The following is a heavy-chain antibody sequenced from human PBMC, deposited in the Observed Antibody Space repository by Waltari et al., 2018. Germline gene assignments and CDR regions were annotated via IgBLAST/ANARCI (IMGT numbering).Heavy chain of an antibody. D-gene: IGHD3-16*01. J-gene: IGHJ6*02. V-gene: IGHV3-9*01. CDR2: ISWGSGDI. CDR1: GFTFDNYA. CDR3: AKEMGGGFYYDDGMDV. Sequence: EVQLVESGGGLVQPGRSLRLSCLASGFTFDNYAMHWVRQAPGKGLEWVSVISWGSGDIVYADSVKGRFTISRDNAKNSLYLQMNMLTIEDTAVYFCAKEMGGGFYYDDGMDVWGQGTTVTVAS.